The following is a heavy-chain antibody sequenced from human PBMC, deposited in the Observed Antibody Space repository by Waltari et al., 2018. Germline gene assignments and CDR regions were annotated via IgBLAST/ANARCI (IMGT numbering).Heavy chain of an antibody. D-gene: IGHD3-3*01. Sequence: EVQLVESGGGLVQPGGSLRLSCAASGFTFSSYAMSWVRQAPGKGLEWVSASSGSGGGTYYADSVKGRFTISRDNSKNTLYLQMNSLRAEDTAVYYCAKDRYHYDFWSGYYGNYFDYWGQGTLVTVSS. CDR1: GFTFSSYA. J-gene: IGHJ4*02. CDR2: SSGSGGGT. V-gene: IGHV3-23*04. CDR3: AKDRYHYDFWSGYYGNYFDY.